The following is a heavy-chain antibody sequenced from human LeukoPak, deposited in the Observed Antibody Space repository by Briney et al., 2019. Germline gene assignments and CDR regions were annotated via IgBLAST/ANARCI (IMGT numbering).Heavy chain of an antibody. Sequence: SETLSLTCSVYGGSITSYYLSWIRQPAGKGLEWIGRIYSGTTTYNPSLKSRVTMSLDTSKNQVSLTLTSVTAADTALYYCARDSGTTGEVKFDPWGQGTLVTVSS. J-gene: IGHJ5*02. CDR3: ARDSGTTGEVKFDP. CDR2: IYSGTT. D-gene: IGHD3-10*01. V-gene: IGHV4-4*07. CDR1: GGSITSYY.